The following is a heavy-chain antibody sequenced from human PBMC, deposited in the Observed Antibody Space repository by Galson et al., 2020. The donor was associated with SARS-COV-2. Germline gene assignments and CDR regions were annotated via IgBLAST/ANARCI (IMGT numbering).Heavy chain of an antibody. V-gene: IGHV3-23*01. CDR3: AKDQRGDIDCSGGSCFATYGMDV. D-gene: IGHD2-15*01. J-gene: IGHJ6*02. CDR2: ISGSGGST. Sequence: GGSLRLSCAASGFTFSSYAMSWVRQAPGKGLEWVSAISGSGGSTYYADSVKGRFTISRDNSKNTLYLQMNSLRAEDTAVYYCAKDQRGDIDCSGGSCFATYGMDVWGQGTTVTVSS. CDR1: GFTFSSYA.